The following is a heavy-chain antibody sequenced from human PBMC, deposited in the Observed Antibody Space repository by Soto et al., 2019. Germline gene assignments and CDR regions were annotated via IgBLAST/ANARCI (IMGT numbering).Heavy chain of an antibody. CDR3: GRALAYYYDSSGYYFDY. J-gene: IGHJ4*02. CDR1: GFTFSSYW. V-gene: IGHV3-74*01. D-gene: IGHD3-22*01. Sequence: EVQLVESGGGLVQPGGSLRLSCAASGFTFSSYWMHWVRQAPGKGLVWVSRINSDGSSTSYADSVKGRFTISRDNAKNTLYLQMNSQRAEDTAVYYCGRALAYYYDSSGYYFDYWGQGNMVTVSS. CDR2: INSDGSST.